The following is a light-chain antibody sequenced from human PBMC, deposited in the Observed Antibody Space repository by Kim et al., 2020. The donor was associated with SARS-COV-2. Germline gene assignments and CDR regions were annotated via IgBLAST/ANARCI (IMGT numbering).Light chain of an antibody. CDR3: NSRDSSGNHLNVV. Sequence: SSELTRDPAVSVTLGQTVRITCQGDSLRSYYASWYQQKPGQAPVLVIYGKNNRPSGIPDRFSGSSSGNTASLTITGAQAEDEADYYCNSRDSSGNHLNVV. CDR2: GKN. V-gene: IGLV3-19*01. CDR1: SLRSYY. J-gene: IGLJ2*01.